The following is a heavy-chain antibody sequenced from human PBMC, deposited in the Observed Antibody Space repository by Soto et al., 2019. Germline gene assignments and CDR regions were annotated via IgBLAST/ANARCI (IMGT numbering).Heavy chain of an antibody. V-gene: IGHV1-69*01. Sequence: QVQLVQSGAEVKKPGSSVKVSCKASGGTFSSYAISWVRQAPGQGLEWMGGIIPIFGTANYAQKFQGRVTITADESTSTAYMELSSLRSEDTAVYYCARAFYYGSSGYNHPFYYYYGMDVWGQGTTVTVSS. CDR1: GGTFSSYA. CDR2: IIPIFGTA. D-gene: IGHD3-22*01. J-gene: IGHJ6*02. CDR3: ARAFYYGSSGYNHPFYYYYGMDV.